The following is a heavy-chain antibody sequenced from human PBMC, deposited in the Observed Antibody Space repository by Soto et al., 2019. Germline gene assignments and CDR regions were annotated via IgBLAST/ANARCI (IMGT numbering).Heavy chain of an antibody. CDR2: INAGDGST. D-gene: IGHD3-3*01. J-gene: IGHJ6*02. V-gene: IGHV1-46*01. CDR3: ARASSYDFWSGYWTTSYYYGMDA. Sequence: ASVKVSCKASGYTFTSYYMHWVRQAPGQRLEWMGRINAGDGSTNYSPKFQGRVTITRDTSTSTVYMELSSLRSEDKAVYYCARASSYDFWSGYWTTSYYYGMDAWGQGTTVTVSS. CDR1: GYTFTSYY.